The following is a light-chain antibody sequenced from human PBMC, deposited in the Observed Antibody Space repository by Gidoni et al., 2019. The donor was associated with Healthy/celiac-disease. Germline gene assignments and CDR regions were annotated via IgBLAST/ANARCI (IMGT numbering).Light chain of an antibody. CDR3: MQALHFSIT. CDR1: QSLLHSNGYNY. J-gene: IGKJ5*01. CDR2: LGS. Sequence: DIVMTQSPLSLPVTPGEPASISCRSSQSLLHSNGYNYLDWYLQKPGQSPQLLIYLGSNRASGVPDRFSGSGSGTDFTLKISRVEAEDVGVYYCMQALHFSITFXXXTRLEIK. V-gene: IGKV2-28*01.